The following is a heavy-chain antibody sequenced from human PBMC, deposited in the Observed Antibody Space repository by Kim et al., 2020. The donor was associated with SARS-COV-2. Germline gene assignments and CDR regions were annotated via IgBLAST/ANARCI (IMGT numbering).Heavy chain of an antibody. V-gene: IGHV4-59*12. Sequence: SETLSLTCSVSGGSISGFYWSWLRQSPGRGLEWIGYIYDDGNANYNPFLGGRVAMSVDTSKNHVSLQVTSVTAEDTALYYCARSARGFDYSTGYYPLDYWDQGTLVAVSS. J-gene: IGHJ4*02. CDR1: GGSISGFY. CDR2: IYDDGNA. D-gene: IGHD3-3*01. CDR3: ARSARGFDYSTGYYPLDY.